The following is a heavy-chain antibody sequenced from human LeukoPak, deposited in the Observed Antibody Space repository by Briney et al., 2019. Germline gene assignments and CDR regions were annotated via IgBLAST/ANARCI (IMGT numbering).Heavy chain of an antibody. CDR3: AKDSGRGSWSGYFDFDY. CDR1: GFTFDDYT. D-gene: IGHD3-3*01. Sequence: GGSLRLSCAASGFTFDDYTMHWVRQAPGKGLEWVSGISWNSGSIGYADSVKGRFTISRDNSKNTLYLQMNSLRAEDTAVYYCAKDSGRGSWSGYFDFDYWGQGTLVTVSS. V-gene: IGHV3-9*01. CDR2: ISWNSGSI. J-gene: IGHJ4*02.